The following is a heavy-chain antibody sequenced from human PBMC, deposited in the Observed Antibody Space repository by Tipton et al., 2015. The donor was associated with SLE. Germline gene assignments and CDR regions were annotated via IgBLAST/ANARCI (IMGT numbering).Heavy chain of an antibody. D-gene: IGHD5-24*01. CDR1: GGSFTSNY. J-gene: IGHJ5*02. CDR2: MHYSGSS. V-gene: IGHV4-59*01. Sequence: LRLSCTVSGGSFTSNYWSWIRQPPGKGLEWFGCMHYSGSSAYNASLRSRVTILVDTSKKQISLKLTSVTAADTAIYYCARDQEMSSGENRFDPWGQGTLVTVSS. CDR3: ARDQEMSSGENRFDP.